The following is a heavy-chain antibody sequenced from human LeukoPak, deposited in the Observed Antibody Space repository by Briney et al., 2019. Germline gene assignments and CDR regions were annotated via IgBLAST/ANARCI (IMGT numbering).Heavy chain of an antibody. CDR2: IIPIFGTA. V-gene: IGHV1-69*13. CDR1: GGTFSSYA. CDR3: AREEDNWNDVPDAFDI. D-gene: IGHD1-20*01. J-gene: IGHJ3*02. Sequence: SVKVSCKASGGTFSSYAISWVRQAPGQGLEWMGGIIPIFGTANYAQKFQGRVTITADESTSTAYMELSSLRSEDTAVYYCAREEDNWNDVPDAFDIWGQGTMVTVSS.